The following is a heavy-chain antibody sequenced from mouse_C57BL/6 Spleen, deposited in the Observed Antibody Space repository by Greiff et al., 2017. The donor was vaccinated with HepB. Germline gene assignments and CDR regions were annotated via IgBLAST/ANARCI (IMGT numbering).Heavy chain of an antibody. D-gene: IGHD1-1*01. CDR1: GYTFTSYW. CDR2: IDPSDSYT. Sequence: QVHVKQSGAELVRPGTSVKLSCKASGYTFTSYWMHWVKQRPGQGLEWIGVIDPSDSYTNYNQKFKGKATLTVDTSSSTAYMQLSSLTSEDSAVYYCARSGTTVDYFDGWGTGTTVTVSS. V-gene: IGHV1-59*01. J-gene: IGHJ1*03. CDR3: ARSGTTVDYFDG.